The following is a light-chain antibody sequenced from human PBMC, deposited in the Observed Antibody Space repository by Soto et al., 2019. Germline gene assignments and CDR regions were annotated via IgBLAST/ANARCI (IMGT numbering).Light chain of an antibody. Sequence: EIVLTLPPGTLSLSPGEKATLSCRASEGVSSTFLAWYQQKPGQAPRHLIFGASSRATGIPDRFSGSGFGTDFTLNISRLEPEDFAVYYCHQFDYSLTCGQGTKVDIK. CDR1: EGVSSTF. V-gene: IGKV3-20*01. CDR2: GAS. J-gene: IGKJ1*01. CDR3: HQFDYSLT.